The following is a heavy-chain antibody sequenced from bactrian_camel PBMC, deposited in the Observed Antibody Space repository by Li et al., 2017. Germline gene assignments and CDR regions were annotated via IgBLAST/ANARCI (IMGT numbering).Heavy chain of an antibody. V-gene: IGHV3S9*01. CDR3: AADFLQYCKTTRLNY. J-gene: IGHJ4*01. Sequence: VQLVESGGGSVRAGGSLRLSCEVSGYTHFSYWSACTGWFRQGPGKERELVAIIDSESRATYTDPVKGRFTVTISKENVKNTLYLQMNNLKPEDTAKYYCAADFLQYCKTTRLNYWGQGTQVTVS. D-gene: IGHD2*01. CDR1: GYTHFSYWSAC. CDR2: IDSESRA.